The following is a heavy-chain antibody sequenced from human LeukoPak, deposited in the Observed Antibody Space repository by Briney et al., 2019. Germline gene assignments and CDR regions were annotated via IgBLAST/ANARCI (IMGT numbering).Heavy chain of an antibody. CDR3: ARRIYGSGTNWFDP. CDR1: GFTFSSYW. Sequence: GGSLRLSCAASGFTFSSYWMSWVRQAPGKGLEWVANIKQDGSEKYYVDSVKGRFAISRDNAKNSLYLQLNSLRVEDTAVYYCARRIYGSGTNWFDPWGQGTLVTVSS. D-gene: IGHD3-10*01. V-gene: IGHV3-7*02. J-gene: IGHJ5*02. CDR2: IKQDGSEK.